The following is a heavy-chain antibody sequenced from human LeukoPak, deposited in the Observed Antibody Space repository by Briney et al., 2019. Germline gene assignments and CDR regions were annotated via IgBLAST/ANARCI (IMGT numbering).Heavy chain of an antibody. CDR2: IYYSGST. CDR1: GGSISSSSYY. J-gene: IGHJ3*02. D-gene: IGHD2-15*01. Sequence: PSETLSLTCTVSGGSISSSSYYWGWIRQPPGKGLEWIGSIYYSGSTYYNPSLKSRVTISVDTSKNQFSLKLSSVTAADTAVYYCVSSGGAKLRGGAFDIWGQGTMVSVSS. CDR3: VSSGGAKLRGGAFDI. V-gene: IGHV4-39*01.